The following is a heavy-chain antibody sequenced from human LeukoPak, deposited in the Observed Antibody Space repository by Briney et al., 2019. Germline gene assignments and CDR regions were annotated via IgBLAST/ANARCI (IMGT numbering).Heavy chain of an antibody. CDR2: ISGGGGSV. CDR1: GLTFSGHA. CDR3: AKDIGRINAIVVAPVRGIDY. J-gene: IGHJ4*02. V-gene: IGHV3-23*01. D-gene: IGHD3-22*01. Sequence: GSLRLSCTASGLTFSGHAMNWVRQAPGKGLEWVSGISGGGGSVYYADSVKGRFIISRDNSRNTLYLQMNSLRAEDTAVYFCAKDIGRINAIVVAPVRGIDYWGQGTLVTVSS.